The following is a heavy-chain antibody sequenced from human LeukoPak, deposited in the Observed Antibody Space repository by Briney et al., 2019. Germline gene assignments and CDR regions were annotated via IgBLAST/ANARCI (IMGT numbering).Heavy chain of an antibody. CDR2: IYSGGST. CDR1: GFIVSVNY. V-gene: IGHV3-53*01. J-gene: IGHJ4*02. Sequence: GGSLRLSCAASGFIVSVNYMSWVRQAPGQGLEWVSVIYSGGSTYYADSVQGRFTISRDNSKNTVFLQLNSLRAEDTAVYYCARYHYDSSGYPYYFDYWGQGTLVTVSS. D-gene: IGHD3-22*01. CDR3: ARYHYDSSGYPYYFDY.